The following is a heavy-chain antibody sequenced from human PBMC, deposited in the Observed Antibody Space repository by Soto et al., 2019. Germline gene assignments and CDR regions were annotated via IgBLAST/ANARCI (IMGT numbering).Heavy chain of an antibody. Sequence: GGSLRLSCAASGFTFSSYAMHWVRQAPGKGLEWVAVISYDGSNKYYADSVKGRFTISRDNSKNTLYLQMNSLRAEDTAVYYCTTYDFWSSSSNYYYMDVWGKGTTVTVSS. CDR3: TTYDFWSSSSNYYYMDV. V-gene: IGHV3-30-3*02. CDR2: ISYDGSNK. J-gene: IGHJ6*03. D-gene: IGHD3-3*01. CDR1: GFTFSSYA.